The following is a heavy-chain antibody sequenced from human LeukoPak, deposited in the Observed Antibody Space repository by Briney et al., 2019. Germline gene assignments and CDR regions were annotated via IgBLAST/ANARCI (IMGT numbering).Heavy chain of an antibody. J-gene: IGHJ4*02. CDR1: GGSISSGGYY. D-gene: IGHD3-22*01. Sequence: PSQTLSLTCTVSGGSISSGGYYWSWIRQHPGKDLEWIGYIYYSGNAYYNPSLTSRVTISVDTSKNQFSLKLSSVTAADTAVYYCARAGYDSSCYSTYYFDYWGQGTLVTVSS. CDR3: ARAGYDSSCYSTYYFDY. V-gene: IGHV4-31*03. CDR2: IYYSGNA.